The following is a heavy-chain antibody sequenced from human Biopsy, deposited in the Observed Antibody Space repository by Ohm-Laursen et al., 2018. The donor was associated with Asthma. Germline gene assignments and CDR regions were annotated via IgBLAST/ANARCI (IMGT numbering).Heavy chain of an antibody. D-gene: IGHD5-12*01. CDR1: GFMFRSFG. V-gene: IGHV3-30*18. J-gene: IGHJ4*02. CDR2: ISYDGNHK. CDR3: AKRRGYSGHDNDY. Sequence: SLRLSCAASGFMFRSFGMHWVRRAPGKGLEWVAVISYDGNHKFYKDSVKGRFTISRDNSKNTLYLQMNSLRTEDTAVYYCAKRRGYSGHDNDYWGQGTLVIVSS.